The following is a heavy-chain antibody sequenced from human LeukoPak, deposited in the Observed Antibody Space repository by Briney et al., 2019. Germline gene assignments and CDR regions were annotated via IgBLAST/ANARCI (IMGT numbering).Heavy chain of an antibody. D-gene: IGHD3-10*01. V-gene: IGHV3-74*01. CDR3: TTEGILWFGESYFDY. CDR1: GFTFSSYW. J-gene: IGHJ4*02. CDR2: INSDGSIR. Sequence: GGSLRLSCAASGFTFSSYWMHWVRQAPGKGLVWVSRINSDGSIRNYADSVKVRFTISRDNAKNTLYLQMNSLKTEDTAVYYCTTEGILWFGESYFDYWGQGTLVTVSS.